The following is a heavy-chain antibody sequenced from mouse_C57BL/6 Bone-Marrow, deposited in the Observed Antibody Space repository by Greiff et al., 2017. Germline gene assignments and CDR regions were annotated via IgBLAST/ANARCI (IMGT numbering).Heavy chain of an antibody. J-gene: IGHJ1*03. CDR2: IHPNSGRT. V-gene: IGHV1-64*01. CDR1: GYTFTSYW. CDR3: ARVPLIPYFDV. D-gene: IGHD1-2*01. Sequence: QVQLQQPGAELVKPGASVKLSCKASGYTFTSYWMHWVKQRPGQGLEWIGMIHPNSGRTNYNEKFKSKATLTVDKSSSTAYMQLSSLTSEDSAVYYCARVPLIPYFDVWGTGTTVTVSS.